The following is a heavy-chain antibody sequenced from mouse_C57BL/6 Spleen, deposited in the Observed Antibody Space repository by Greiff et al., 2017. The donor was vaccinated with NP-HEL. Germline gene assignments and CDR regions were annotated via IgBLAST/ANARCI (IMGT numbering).Heavy chain of an antibody. CDR2: IYPGDGDT. Sequence: VQLQQSGPELVKPGASVKISCKASGYAFSSSWMNWVKQRPGKGLEWIGRIYPGDGDTNYNGKFKGKATLTADKSSSTAYMQLSSLTSEDSAVYFCARRFITTVGDYFDYWGQGTTLTVSS. D-gene: IGHD1-1*01. CDR1: GYAFSSSW. J-gene: IGHJ2*01. CDR3: ARRFITTVGDYFDY. V-gene: IGHV1-82*01.